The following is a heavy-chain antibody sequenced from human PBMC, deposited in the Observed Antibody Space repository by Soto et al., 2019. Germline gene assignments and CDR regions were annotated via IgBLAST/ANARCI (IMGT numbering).Heavy chain of an antibody. J-gene: IGHJ4*02. D-gene: IGHD3-22*01. CDR1: GFTFSSYA. Sequence: GGSLRLSCAASGFTFSSYAMSWVRQAPGKGLEWVSAISGSGGSTYYADSVKGRFTISRDNSKNTLYLQMNSLRAEDTAVYYCAKDPLGDSSGYSYYFDYWGQGTLVTVSS. CDR2: ISGSGGST. CDR3: AKDPLGDSSGYSYYFDY. V-gene: IGHV3-23*01.